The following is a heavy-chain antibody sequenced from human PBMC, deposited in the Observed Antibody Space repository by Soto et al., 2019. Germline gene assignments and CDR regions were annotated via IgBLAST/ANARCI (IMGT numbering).Heavy chain of an antibody. Sequence: PGGSLRLSCAASGFTFSSYGMHWVRQAPGKGLEWVAVIWYDGSNKYYADSVKGRFTISRDNSKNTLYLQMNSLRAEDTAVYYCARREELVVVAATTPTRYYYYMGVWGKGTTVTVSS. V-gene: IGHV3-33*01. CDR1: GFTFSSYG. CDR2: IWYDGSNK. J-gene: IGHJ6*03. D-gene: IGHD2-15*01. CDR3: ARREELVVVAATTPTRYYYYMGV.